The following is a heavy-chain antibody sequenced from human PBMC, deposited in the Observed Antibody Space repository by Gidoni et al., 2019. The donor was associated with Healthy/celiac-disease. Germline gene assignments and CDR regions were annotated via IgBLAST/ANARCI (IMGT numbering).Heavy chain of an antibody. Sequence: QSTLKEHGPTLVKPTQTLKLTCNFPGFSLSTNGVGVGWIRQPPGKALDWLALIYWDDYKRYIPSLKSSLTITKDTSKHQVFLTMPNMGPVDTATYYCAHRLVGASLFDYWGQGTLVTVSS. CDR1: GFSLSTNGVG. CDR3: AHRLVGASLFDY. V-gene: IGHV2-5*02. J-gene: IGHJ4*02. D-gene: IGHD1-26*01. CDR2: IYWDDYK.